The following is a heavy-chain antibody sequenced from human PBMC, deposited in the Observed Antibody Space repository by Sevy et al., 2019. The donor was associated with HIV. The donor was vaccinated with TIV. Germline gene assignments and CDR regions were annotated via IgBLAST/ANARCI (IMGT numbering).Heavy chain of an antibody. CDR1: GYRLTNTY. CDR3: HAGVAIVWRVDY. V-gene: IGHV3-53*01. CDR2: IYLSGVV. Sequence: GGSLRLSCAVSGYRLTNTYISWVRLAPGKGLEWISVIYLSGVVDYADSVKGRFTVSRETSENMVYVQMDSLRVDDTAVYYCHAGVAIVWRVDYWGQGTQVTVSS. J-gene: IGHJ4*02. D-gene: IGHD6-19*01.